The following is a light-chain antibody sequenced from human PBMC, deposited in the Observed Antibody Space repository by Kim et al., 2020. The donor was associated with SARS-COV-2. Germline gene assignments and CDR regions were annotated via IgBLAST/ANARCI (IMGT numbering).Light chain of an antibody. CDR1: SLEDKN. CDR3: QVWDDNSDHWV. V-gene: IGLV3-21*04. J-gene: IGLJ3*02. Sequence: APGKTARITRGGNSLEDKNVNCYLHKPGQAPVVVIFYDSDRPSGFPERFSGSNSGNTATLTITRVEAGDEADYYCQVWDDNSDHWVFGGGTRLTVL. CDR2: YDS.